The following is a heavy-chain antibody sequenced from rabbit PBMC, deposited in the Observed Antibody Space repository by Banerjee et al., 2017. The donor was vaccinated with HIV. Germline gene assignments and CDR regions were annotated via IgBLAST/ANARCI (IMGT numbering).Heavy chain of an antibody. CDR3: ARDISSGWGSYL. V-gene: IGHV1S45*01. CDR1: GFTLSSYW. CDR2: IYTGDGVT. D-gene: IGHD4-1*01. J-gene: IGHJ4*01. Sequence: QQQLEESGGDLVKPGASLTLTCTASGFTLSSYWMTWVRQAPGKGLEWIGCIYTGDGVTYYASWAKGRFTISKTSSTTVTLQMTSLTAADTATYFCARDISSGWGSYLWGPGTLVTVS.